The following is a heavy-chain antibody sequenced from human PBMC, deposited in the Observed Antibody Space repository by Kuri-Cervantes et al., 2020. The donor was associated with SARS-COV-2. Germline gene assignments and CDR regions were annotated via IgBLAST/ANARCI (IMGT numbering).Heavy chain of an antibody. Sequence: SVKVSCKASGYTFTSYDINWVRQAPGQGLEWMGRIIPIFGTANYAQKFQGRVTITADESTSTAYMELSSLRSEDTAVYYCARSSKGRPGYCSSTSCYIGGGWFDPWGQGTLVTVSS. J-gene: IGHJ5*02. CDR1: GYTFTSYD. D-gene: IGHD2-2*02. CDR2: IIPIFGTA. V-gene: IGHV1-69*13. CDR3: ARSSKGRPGYCSSTSCYIGGGWFDP.